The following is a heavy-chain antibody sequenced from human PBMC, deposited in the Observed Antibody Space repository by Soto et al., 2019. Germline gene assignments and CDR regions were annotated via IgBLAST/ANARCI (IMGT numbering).Heavy chain of an antibody. CDR1: GFTFSSYG. V-gene: IGHV3-33*01. J-gene: IGHJ6*02. D-gene: IGHD6-6*01. Sequence: GSLRLSCAASGFTFSSYGMHWVRQAPGKGLEWVAVIWYDGSNKYYADSVKGRFTISRDNSKNTLYLQMNSLRAEDTAVYYCARDSQLSSSYYSYCGMHVWGQGTTVTVSS. CDR3: ARDSQLSSSYYSYCGMHV. CDR2: IWYDGSNK.